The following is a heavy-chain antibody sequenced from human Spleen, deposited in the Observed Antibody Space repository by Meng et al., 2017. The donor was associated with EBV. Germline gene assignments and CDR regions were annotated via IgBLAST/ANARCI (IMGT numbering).Heavy chain of an antibody. J-gene: IGHJ4*02. CDR2: IHHSGST. Sequence: QLQLRESGPGQVKPSEPLSLTCTVSGDSISSFYYWGWIRQPPGRGLEWIGEIHHSGSTNYNPSLKRRVSMSLDKSKSQFSLRLSSMTAADTAVYYCARANLKDLLRTYFDFWGQGTLVTVSS. V-gene: IGHV4-38-2*02. D-gene: IGHD1-26*01. CDR1: GDSISSFYY. CDR3: ARANLKDLLRTYFDF.